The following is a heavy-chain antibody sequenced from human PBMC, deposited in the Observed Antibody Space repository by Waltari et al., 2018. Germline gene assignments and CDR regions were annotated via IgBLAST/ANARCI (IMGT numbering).Heavy chain of an antibody. D-gene: IGHD6-19*01. CDR3: ARDGIAVAGPFDY. CDR1: GFTFSSYW. J-gene: IGHJ4*02. Sequence: EVQLVESGGGLVQPGGSLRLSCAASGFTFSSYWMSWVRQAPGKGLGWGANIKQDGSEKYYVDSVKGRFTISRDNAKNSLYPQMNSLRAEDTAVYYCARDGIAVAGPFDYWGQGTLVTVSS. CDR2: IKQDGSEK. V-gene: IGHV3-7*01.